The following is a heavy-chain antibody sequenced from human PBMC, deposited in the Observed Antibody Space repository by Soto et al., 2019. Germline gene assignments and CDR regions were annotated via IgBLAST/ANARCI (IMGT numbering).Heavy chain of an antibody. CDR2: INQDGSEK. J-gene: IGHJ4*02. Sequence: EVQVVESGGGLVQPGGYLRLSCVGSGFTFSSFWMTWVRQAPGKGLEWVANINQDGSEKYSVDSVKGRFTISRDNARYSRYLQMDSLRAEDTDVYDCARDRTAMVTSLDSWGQGTLVTVSS. V-gene: IGHV3-7*05. CDR1: GFTFSSFW. CDR3: ARDRTAMVTSLDS. D-gene: IGHD5-18*01.